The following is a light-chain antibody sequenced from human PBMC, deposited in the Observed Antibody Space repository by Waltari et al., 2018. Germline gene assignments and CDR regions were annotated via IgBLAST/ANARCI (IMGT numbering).Light chain of an antibody. V-gene: IGKV3-20*01. CDR1: QSVSSSY. CDR3: QQYGNSPIYT. Sequence: ESVMTQSPGTLSLSPGERATLSCRASQSVSSSYLAGYQQRPGQAPRLLIYGASSRATGVPDRFSASGSGTDFTLTISRLEPEDFAVYYCQQYGNSPIYTFGQGTKLEI. CDR2: GAS. J-gene: IGKJ2*01.